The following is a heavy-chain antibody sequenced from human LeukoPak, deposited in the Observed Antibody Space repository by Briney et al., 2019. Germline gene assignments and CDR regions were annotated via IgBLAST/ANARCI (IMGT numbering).Heavy chain of an antibody. CDR3: ARSFLSIAAAATDY. Sequence: GGSLRLSCAASGFTFSSYSMNWVRQAPGKGLEWVSSVSSSSIYIYYPDSVKGRFTISRDNAKNSLYLQMNSLRAEDTAVYYCARSFLSIAAAATDYWGQGTLVTVSS. CDR1: GFTFSSYS. CDR2: VSSSSIYI. V-gene: IGHV3-21*01. D-gene: IGHD6-13*01. J-gene: IGHJ4*02.